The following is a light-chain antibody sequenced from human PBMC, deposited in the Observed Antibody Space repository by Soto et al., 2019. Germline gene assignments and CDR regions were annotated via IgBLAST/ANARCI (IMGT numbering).Light chain of an antibody. CDR3: LHSHSIPLT. Sequence: DIQMTQSPSSLSASVGDSVTITCRASQNINIYLNWYQQKPGKAPKLLIYTASSLQCWVQSRFSGSGSETDYTLTISSMQPEAFATYYCLHSHSIPLTFGHWTKVDI. V-gene: IGKV1-39*01. CDR2: TAS. J-gene: IGKJ3*01. CDR1: QNINIY.